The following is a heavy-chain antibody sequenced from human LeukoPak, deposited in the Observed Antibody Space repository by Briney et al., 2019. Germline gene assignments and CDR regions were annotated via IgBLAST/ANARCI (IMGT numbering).Heavy chain of an antibody. D-gene: IGHD2-2*02. CDR3: ATGATAIQFDY. Sequence: GGSLRLSCVASGVTLSNYAMSWARQAPGKGLEWVSGISSSGSGGNTYYADSVKGRFTISRDNSKNTLYLQMNSLRAEDTAVYDCATGATAIQFDYWGQGTLVTVSS. J-gene: IGHJ4*02. V-gene: IGHV3-23*01. CDR1: GVTLSNYA. CDR2: ISSSGSGGNT.